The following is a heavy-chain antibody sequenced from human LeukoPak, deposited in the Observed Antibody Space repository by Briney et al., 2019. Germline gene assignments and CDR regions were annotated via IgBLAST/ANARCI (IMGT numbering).Heavy chain of an antibody. Sequence: GGSLRLSCTGSGFIFGDYAMNWVRQAPGKGLEWVGVIRSKAYGGTAEYAASVKGRFTISRDDSKSIAYLQMSSLKTEDTAVYYCVRGPRYYDDSGFHYGVFDIWGQGTVVTVSS. V-gene: IGHV3-49*04. CDR3: VRGPRYYDDSGFHYGVFDI. D-gene: IGHD3-22*01. CDR2: IRSKAYGGTA. J-gene: IGHJ3*02. CDR1: GFIFGDYA.